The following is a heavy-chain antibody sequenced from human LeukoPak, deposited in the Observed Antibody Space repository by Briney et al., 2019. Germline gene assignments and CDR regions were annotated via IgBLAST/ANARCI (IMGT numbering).Heavy chain of an antibody. CDR2: IYYSGST. CDR1: GGSISSYY. J-gene: IGHJ4*02. V-gene: IGHV4-59*01. D-gene: IGHD3-22*01. Sequence: SETLSLTCTVSGGSISSYYWSWIRQPPGKGLEWIGYIYYSGSTNYNPSLKSRVTISVDTSKNQFSLRLTSVTAADTAVYYCARGPDSSGYHFDYWGQGTLVTVSS. CDR3: ARGPDSSGYHFDY.